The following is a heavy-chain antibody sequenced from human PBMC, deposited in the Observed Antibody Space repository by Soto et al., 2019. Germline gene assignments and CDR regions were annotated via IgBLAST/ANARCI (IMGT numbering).Heavy chain of an antibody. CDR1: GFTFSSYA. J-gene: IGHJ5*02. CDR2: ISGSGGST. Sequence: PGGSLRLSCAASGFTFSSYAMSWVRQAPGKGLEWVSAISGSGGSTYYADSVKGRFTISRDNSKNTLYLQMNSLRAEDTAVYYCAKEPAHGSGSYWKFDPWGQGTLVTVSS. CDR3: AKEPAHGSGSYWKFDP. D-gene: IGHD3-10*01. V-gene: IGHV3-23*01.